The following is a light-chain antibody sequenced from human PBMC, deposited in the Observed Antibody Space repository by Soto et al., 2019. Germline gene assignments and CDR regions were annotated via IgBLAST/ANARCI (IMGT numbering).Light chain of an antibody. CDR1: SSDVGNYKY. Sequence: QSALTQPASVSGSPGQSITISCTGTSSDVGNYKYVSWYQQHPGKAPKVMIYNVSNRPSGVSNRFSGSKSGNTASLTISGLQAEDEADYYCSSYTSDSTVLFGGGTKLTVL. V-gene: IGLV2-14*01. J-gene: IGLJ2*01. CDR2: NVS. CDR3: SSYTSDSTVL.